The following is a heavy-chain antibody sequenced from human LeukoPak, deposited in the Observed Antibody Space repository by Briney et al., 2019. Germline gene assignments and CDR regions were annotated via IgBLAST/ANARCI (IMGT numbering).Heavy chain of an antibody. Sequence: QAGGSLRLSCATSGFNFGRFWMSWVRQAPGKGLEWVANINQDGGETYYVGSVKGRFTISRDNPKNSLYLQMNSLRAEDTAVYYCARDWLAGNPYHAFDLWGKGTMVTVSS. CDR2: INQDGGET. CDR1: GFNFGRFW. V-gene: IGHV3-7*01. J-gene: IGHJ3*01. CDR3: ARDWLAGNPYHAFDL. D-gene: IGHD3-22*01.